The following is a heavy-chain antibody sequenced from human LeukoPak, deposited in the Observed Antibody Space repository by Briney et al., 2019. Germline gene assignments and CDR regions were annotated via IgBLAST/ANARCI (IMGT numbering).Heavy chain of an antibody. CDR2: ISYDGSNK. V-gene: IGHV3-30*03. J-gene: IGHJ4*02. D-gene: IGHD4-23*01. CDR1: GFTFSSYA. Sequence: GGSLRLSCAASGFTFSSYAMHWVRQAPGKGLEWVAVISYDGSNKYYADSVKGRFTISRDNSKNTLYLQMNSLRAEDTAVYYCARSYGGNSGSQFDYWGQGTLVTVSS. CDR3: ARSYGGNSGSQFDY.